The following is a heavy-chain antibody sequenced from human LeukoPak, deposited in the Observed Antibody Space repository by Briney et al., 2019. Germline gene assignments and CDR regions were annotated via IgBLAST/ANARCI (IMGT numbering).Heavy chain of an antibody. Sequence: GGSLRLSCAASAFTFDDYAMHWVRQAPGKGLEWVSGISWNSGSIGYADSVKGRFTVSRDNAKNSLYLQMNSLRAEDTALYYCAKDMAPTVVTTAFDYWGQGTLVTVSS. CDR3: AKDMAPTVVTTAFDY. CDR1: AFTFDDYA. D-gene: IGHD4-23*01. CDR2: ISWNSGSI. V-gene: IGHV3-9*01. J-gene: IGHJ4*02.